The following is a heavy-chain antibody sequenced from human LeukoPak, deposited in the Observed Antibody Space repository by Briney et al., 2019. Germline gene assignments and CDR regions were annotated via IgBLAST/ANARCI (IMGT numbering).Heavy chain of an antibody. J-gene: IGHJ5*02. Sequence: SETLSPTCAVYGGSFSGYYWSWIRQPPGKGLEWIAYMYSSGSTYYNPSLKSRVTMSADTSKNPLSLKLSSVTAADTAVYYCARPYYYDSRIDPWGQGILVTVSS. CDR2: MYSSGST. CDR3: ARPYYYDSRIDP. CDR1: GGSFSGYY. D-gene: IGHD3-22*01. V-gene: IGHV4-30-4*01.